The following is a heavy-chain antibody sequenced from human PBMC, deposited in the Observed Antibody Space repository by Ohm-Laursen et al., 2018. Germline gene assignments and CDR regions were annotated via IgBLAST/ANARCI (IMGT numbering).Heavy chain of an antibody. V-gene: IGHV1-2*02. CDR1: GYTFTGYY. CDR3: ATDRERWLQLGFDP. D-gene: IGHD5-24*01. J-gene: IGHJ5*02. Sequence: GASVKVSCKASGYTFTGYYMHWVRQAPGQGLEWMGWINPNSGGTNYAQKFQGRVTMTRDTSISTAYMELSSLRSEDTAVYYCATDRERWLQLGFDPWGQGTLVTVSS. CDR2: INPNSGGT.